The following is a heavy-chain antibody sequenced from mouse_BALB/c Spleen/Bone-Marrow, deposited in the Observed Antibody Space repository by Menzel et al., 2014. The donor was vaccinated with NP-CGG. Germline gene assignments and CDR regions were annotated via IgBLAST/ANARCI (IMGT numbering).Heavy chain of an antibody. CDR3: ARYWDAY. V-gene: IGHV1-7*01. CDR1: GYTFTNYW. J-gene: IGHJ3*01. D-gene: IGHD4-1*01. Sequence: QVQLQQPRAELAKPGASVKMSCKASGYTFTNYWMHWVKQRPGQGLEWIGYIDPNTYYTRYNQKFKDKATLTADKSSSKAYLQLSSLTSEDSAVYYCARYWDAYWGQGTLVTVSA. CDR2: IDPNTYYT.